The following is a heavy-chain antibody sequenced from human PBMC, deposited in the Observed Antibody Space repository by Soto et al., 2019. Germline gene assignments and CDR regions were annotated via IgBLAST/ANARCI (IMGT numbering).Heavy chain of an antibody. J-gene: IGHJ4*02. D-gene: IGHD2-15*01. Sequence: SETLSLTCTVSGGYISSYDWSWIRQPPGKGLESIGYIYYSGSTNYNPSLKSRVTISVDTSKNQFSLKLSSVTAADTAVYYCARGVGGVVVAATPNYFDYWGQGTLVTGYS. CDR1: GGYISSYD. V-gene: IGHV4-59*01. CDR2: IYYSGST. CDR3: ARGVGGVVVAATPNYFDY.